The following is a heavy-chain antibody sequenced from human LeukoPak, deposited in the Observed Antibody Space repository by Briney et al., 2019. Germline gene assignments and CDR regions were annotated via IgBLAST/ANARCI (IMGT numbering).Heavy chain of an antibody. V-gene: IGHV4-34*01. CDR1: GGSFSGYY. D-gene: IGHD6-13*01. CDR2: INHSGST. Sequence: SETLSLTCAVYGGSFSGYYWSWIRQPPGKGLEWIGEINHSGSTNYNPSLKSRVTISVDTSKNQFSLKLSSVTAADTAVYYCASPGYGVDYWGQGTLVTVSS. CDR3: ASPGYGVDY. J-gene: IGHJ4*02.